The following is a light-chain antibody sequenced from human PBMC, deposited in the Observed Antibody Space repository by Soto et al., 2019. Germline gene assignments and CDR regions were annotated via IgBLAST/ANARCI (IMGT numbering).Light chain of an antibody. V-gene: IGKV3-11*01. J-gene: IGKJ1*01. CDR2: DAS. CDR1: QSVSSY. CDR3: QQRSNWPRT. Sequence: EIVLTQSPATLSLSPGERATLSCRASQSVSSYLAWYQQNPGQPPRLLIYDASNRATGIPARFSGSGSGTDFTLIISSLEPEDFAVYYCQQRSNWPRTFGQGTKVEIK.